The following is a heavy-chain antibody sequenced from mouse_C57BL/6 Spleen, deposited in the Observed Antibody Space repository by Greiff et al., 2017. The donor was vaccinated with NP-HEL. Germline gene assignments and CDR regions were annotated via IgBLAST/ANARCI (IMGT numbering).Heavy chain of an antibody. CDR1: GYTFTDYC. CDR2: INPNDGDT. D-gene: IGHD6-1*01. J-gene: IGHJ2*01. CDR3: ASVAEAAFDY. Sequence: VQLQQSGPELVKPGASVKISCKASGYTFTDYCMNWVKQSPGQSLEWIGVINPNDGDTSYNQKFKGKATLTVDKSSSTAYMQLSSLTSEDSAVYSCASVAEAAFDYWGQGTTVTGSA. V-gene: IGHV1-26*01.